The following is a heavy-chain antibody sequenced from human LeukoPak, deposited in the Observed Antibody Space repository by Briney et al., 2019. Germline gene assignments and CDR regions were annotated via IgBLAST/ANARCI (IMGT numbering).Heavy chain of an antibody. CDR3: AREVVAVAGSYFDS. D-gene: IGHD6-19*01. V-gene: IGHV4-59*01. Sequence: SETLSLTCTVSGGSISSYYWTWIRQPPGKGLEWIGYIYYSGSSNYNPSLKSRVTISVDTSKNQFSLKLSSVTAADTAVYFCAREVVAVAGSYFDSWGQGTLVTVSS. J-gene: IGHJ4*02. CDR2: IYYSGSS. CDR1: GGSISSYY.